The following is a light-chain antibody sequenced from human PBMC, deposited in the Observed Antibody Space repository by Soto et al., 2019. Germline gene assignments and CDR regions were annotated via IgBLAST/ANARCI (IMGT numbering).Light chain of an antibody. J-gene: IGLJ2*01. CDR2: RNN. CDR1: SSNIGSNY. V-gene: IGLV1-47*01. Sequence: QSVLTQPPSASGTPGQRVTISCSGSSSNIGSNYVYWYQQLPGTAPKLLIYRNNQRPSGVPDRFSGSKSGTSASLAISGLRSEYEADYYCAAWDDSLSGPVFGGGTKLTAL. CDR3: AAWDDSLSGPV.